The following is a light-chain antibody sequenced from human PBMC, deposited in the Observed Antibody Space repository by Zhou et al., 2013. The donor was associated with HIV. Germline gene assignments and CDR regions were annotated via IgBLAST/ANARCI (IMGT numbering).Light chain of an antibody. Sequence: IRMTQSPSSLSASTGDKVNITCRASQYISSSLAWYQQRLGKAPELLIYAASTLQAGVPSRFSGSGSGPDFTLTIISLQPEDIATYYCQQYDNLPPSSTFGPGTKVDIK. V-gene: IGKV1-8*01. CDR3: QQYDNLPPSST. J-gene: IGKJ3*01. CDR2: AAS. CDR1: QYISSS.